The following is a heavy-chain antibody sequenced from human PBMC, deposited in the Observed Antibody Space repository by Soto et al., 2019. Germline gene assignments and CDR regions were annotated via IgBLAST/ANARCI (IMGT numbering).Heavy chain of an antibody. J-gene: IGHJ6*02. CDR2: ISAYNGNT. Sequence: QVQLVQSGAEVKKPGASVKVSCKASGYTFTSYGISWVRQAPGQGLEWMGWISAYNGNTNYAQKLQGRVTMTTDTSTSTAYMELRSLRSDDTAVYYCAREGGMTTVTTIAYYYGMDVWGQGTTVTVSS. CDR1: GYTFTSYG. D-gene: IGHD4-17*01. V-gene: IGHV1-18*04. CDR3: AREGGMTTVTTIAYYYGMDV.